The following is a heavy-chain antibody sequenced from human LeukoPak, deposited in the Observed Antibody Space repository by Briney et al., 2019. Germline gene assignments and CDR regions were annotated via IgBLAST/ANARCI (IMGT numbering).Heavy chain of an antibody. J-gene: IGHJ6*03. CDR3: ARGDSGSYYYMDV. V-gene: IGHV4-59*01. D-gene: IGHD3-10*01. CDR2: IYYSGST. Sequence: PSETLSLTCTVSGGSISSYYWSWIRQPPGKGLEWIGYIYYSGSTNYNPSLKSRVTISVDTSKNQFSLKLSSVTAADTAAYYCARGDSGSYYYMDVWGKGTTVTISS. CDR1: GGSISSYY.